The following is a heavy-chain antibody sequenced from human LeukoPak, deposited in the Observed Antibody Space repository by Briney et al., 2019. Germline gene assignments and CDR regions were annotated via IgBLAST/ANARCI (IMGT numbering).Heavy chain of an antibody. V-gene: IGHV3-74*01. CDR2: IKTDGSIT. J-gene: IGHJ3*02. CDR1: GFSFSVYW. D-gene: IGHD6-19*01. CDR3: AKLYSSGWGNAFDI. Sequence: GGSLRLSCAASGFSFSVYWMHWVRQAPGKGPVWVSRIKTDGSITDYADFVKGRFTISRDNAKNTLYLQMNSLRAEDTAVYYCAKLYSSGWGNAFDIWGQGTMVTVSS.